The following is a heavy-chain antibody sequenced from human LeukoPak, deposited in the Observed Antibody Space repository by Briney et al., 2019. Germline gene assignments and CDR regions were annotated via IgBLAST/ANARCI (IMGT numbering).Heavy chain of an antibody. CDR3: VRDFRSADY. CDR1: GFTFSTYC. J-gene: IGHJ4*02. V-gene: IGHV3-74*01. CDR2: ICPDGTVT. Sequence: GGSLRLSCAASGFTFSTYCMHWVRQALGKGPMWVSRICPDGTVTNYADSAKARFIISRDNARNTVYLQMNSLRVEDTAVYYCVRDFRSADYWGQGTLVTVSS.